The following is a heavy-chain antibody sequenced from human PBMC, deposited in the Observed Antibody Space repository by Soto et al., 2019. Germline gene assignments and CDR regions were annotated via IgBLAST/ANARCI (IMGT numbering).Heavy chain of an antibody. D-gene: IGHD4-4*01. CDR3: ARGMTTVTTFDY. V-gene: IGHV4-30-2*01. Sequence: SETLSLTCAVSGGSISSGGYSCSWIRQPPGKGLEWIGYIYHSGSTYYNPSLKSRVTISVDRSKNQFSLKLSSVTAADTAVYYCARGMTTVTTFDYGVQGTLVTVSS. J-gene: IGHJ4*02. CDR2: IYHSGST. CDR1: GGSISSGGYS.